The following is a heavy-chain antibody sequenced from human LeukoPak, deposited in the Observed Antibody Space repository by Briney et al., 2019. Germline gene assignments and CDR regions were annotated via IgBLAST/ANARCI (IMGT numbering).Heavy chain of an antibody. Sequence: AETLSLTCSVSGGSISSYYWRWLGQPPGKGLEGIGYIYYSGSTNYTPSLTTRVTRSVDTSKNQCSLKLSSVTAADTAVYYCARVHYCSGGSCPDAFDIWGQGTMVTVSS. V-gene: IGHV4-59*01. CDR3: ARVHYCSGGSCPDAFDI. D-gene: IGHD2-15*01. J-gene: IGHJ3*02. CDR1: GGSISSYY. CDR2: IYYSGST.